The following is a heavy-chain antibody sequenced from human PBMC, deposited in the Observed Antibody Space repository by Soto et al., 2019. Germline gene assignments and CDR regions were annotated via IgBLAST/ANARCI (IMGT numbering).Heavy chain of an antibody. CDR3: ARVTLNQDDFWSGYYMSYYYYYMDV. CDR2: IYYSGST. J-gene: IGHJ6*03. D-gene: IGHD3-3*01. Sequence: PSETLSLTCTVSGGSISSYYWSWIRQPPGKGLEWIGYIYYSGSTNYNPSLKSRVTISVDTSKNQFSLKLSSVTAADTAVYYCARVTLNQDDFWSGYYMSYYYYYMDVWGKGTTVTVSS. V-gene: IGHV4-59*01. CDR1: GGSISSYY.